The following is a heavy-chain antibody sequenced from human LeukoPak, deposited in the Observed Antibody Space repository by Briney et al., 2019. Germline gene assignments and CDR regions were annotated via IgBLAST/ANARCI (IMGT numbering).Heavy chain of an antibody. CDR2: ISPDSGGT. D-gene: IGHD4-17*01. V-gene: IGHV1-2*02. J-gene: IGHJ4*02. CDR3: ARIQGNGDYRDY. Sequence: GASVKVSCKASGYTFTGYYIHWVRQAPGQGLEWMGWISPDSGGTNYAQKFQGRVTMTRDTSISTAYMKLRTLTSDDTAVYYCARIQGNGDYRDYWGQGTLVTVSS. CDR1: GYTFTGYY.